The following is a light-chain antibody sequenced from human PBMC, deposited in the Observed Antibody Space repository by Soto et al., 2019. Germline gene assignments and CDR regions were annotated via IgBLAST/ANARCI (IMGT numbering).Light chain of an antibody. V-gene: IGLV2-14*01. J-gene: IGLJ1*01. CDR2: EVT. CDR3: SSHTSGSTRV. CDR1: SSDVGGYDY. Sequence: QSALTQPASVSGSPGQSIAISCTGTSSDVGGYDYVSWYQQQPDKAPTLMIYEVTKRPSGVSNRFSGSKSGNTASLTISGLQAEYEADYYCSSHTSGSTRVFGTGTKVTVL.